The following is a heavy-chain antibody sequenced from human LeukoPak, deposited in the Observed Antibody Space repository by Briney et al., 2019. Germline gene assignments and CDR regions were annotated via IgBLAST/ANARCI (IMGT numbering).Heavy chain of an antibody. CDR3: VRAVSGTLGGAFDI. Sequence: GGSVKVSCKASGYTFIDYFIHWMRQTPGQGLEWLGWINPNSGVTRYAQKFQDRVTMTRDTAAYMELSSLKSDDTAVYYCVRAVSGTLGGAFDIWGQGTAVTVSS. CDR2: INPNSGVT. V-gene: IGHV1-2*02. CDR1: GYTFIDYF. D-gene: IGHD1-7*01. J-gene: IGHJ3*02.